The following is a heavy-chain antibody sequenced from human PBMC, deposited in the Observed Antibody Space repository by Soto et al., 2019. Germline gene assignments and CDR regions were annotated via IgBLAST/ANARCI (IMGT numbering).Heavy chain of an antibody. V-gene: IGHV1-69*13. CDR3: ARDPGVVGATGRYFDY. J-gene: IGHJ4*02. CDR2: IIPIFGTA. Sequence: GASVKVSCKASGGTFSSYAISWVRQAPGQGLEWMGGIIPIFGTANYAQKFQGRVTITADESTSTAYMELSSLRSEDTAVYYCARDPGVVGATGRYFDYWGQGTLVPSPQ. D-gene: IGHD1-26*01. CDR1: GGTFSSYA.